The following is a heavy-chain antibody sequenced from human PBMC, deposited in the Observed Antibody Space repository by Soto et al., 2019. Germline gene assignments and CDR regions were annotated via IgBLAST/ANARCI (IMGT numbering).Heavy chain of an antibody. Sequence: SETLSPTCTVSGDSISKYYWSWIRQPPGKGLEWIGYIYYSESPSYSESTSYNPSLKSRVTISVDTANNQFSLRLTSVTAADTAVYYCARGWFWSGSFNWFDPWGQGTLVTVSS. CDR1: GDSISKYY. CDR2: IYYSESPSY. V-gene: IGHV4-59*05. CDR3: ARGWFWSGSFNWFDP. D-gene: IGHD3-3*01. J-gene: IGHJ5*02.